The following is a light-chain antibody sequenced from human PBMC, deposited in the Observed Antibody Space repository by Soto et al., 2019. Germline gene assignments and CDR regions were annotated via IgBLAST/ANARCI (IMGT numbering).Light chain of an antibody. J-gene: IGKJ1*01. Sequence: EIVLTQSPGTLSLSPGEKNTPSCRANQSVSSSYFAWYQQKPGQAPRLLIYGASTRATGIPDRFSGSGSGTDFTLTISRLEPEDFAVYYCQQYYSSAPWTFGQGTKV. CDR1: QSVSSSY. CDR3: QQYYSSAPWT. CDR2: GAS. V-gene: IGKV3-20*01.